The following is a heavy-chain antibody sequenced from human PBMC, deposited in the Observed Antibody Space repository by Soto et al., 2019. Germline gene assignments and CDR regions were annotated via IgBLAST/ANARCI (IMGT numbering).Heavy chain of an antibody. D-gene: IGHD3-10*01. Sequence: SETLSLTCTVSGGSISSYYWSWIRQPPGKGLEWIGYIYYSGSTNYNPSLKSRVTISVDTSKNQSSLKLSSVTAADTAVYYCARSWDYYGTFSYWGQGTLVTVSS. CDR3: ARSWDYYGTFSY. J-gene: IGHJ4*02. CDR1: GGSISSYY. V-gene: IGHV4-59*01. CDR2: IYYSGST.